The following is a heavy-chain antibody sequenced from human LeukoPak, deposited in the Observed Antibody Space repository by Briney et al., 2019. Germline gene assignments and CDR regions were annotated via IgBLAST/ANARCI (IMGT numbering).Heavy chain of an antibody. D-gene: IGHD1-26*01. CDR3: ARHTSNSGFPDY. CDR2: ISYSSSDT. V-gene: IGHV3-21*04. J-gene: IGHJ4*02. Sequence: GGSLRLSCAASGFTFSSYSMNWVRQAPGKGLEWVSCISYSSSDTEYADSVRGRFTISRDNAKNSLYLQMNSLRAEDTAVYYCARHTSNSGFPDYWGQGTLVTVSS. CDR1: GFTFSSYS.